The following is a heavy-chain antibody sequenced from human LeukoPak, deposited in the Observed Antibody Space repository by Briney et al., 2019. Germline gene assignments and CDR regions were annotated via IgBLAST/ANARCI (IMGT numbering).Heavy chain of an antibody. J-gene: IGHJ3*02. Sequence: GGSLRLSCAASGFTFSSYSMNWDRQAPGKGLEWVANIKQDGSEKYYVDSVKGRFTISRDNAKNSLYLQMNSLRAEDTAVYYCARGTSYYYDSSGYFFDIWGQGTMVTVSS. V-gene: IGHV3-7*01. D-gene: IGHD3-22*01. CDR3: ARGTSYYYDSSGYFFDI. CDR1: GFTFSSYS. CDR2: IKQDGSEK.